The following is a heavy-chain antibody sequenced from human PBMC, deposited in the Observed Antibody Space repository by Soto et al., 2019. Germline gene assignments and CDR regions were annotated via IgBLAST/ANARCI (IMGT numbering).Heavy chain of an antibody. Sequence: EVQLVESGGGLVKPGGSLRLSCAASGFTFSSYSMNWVRQAPGKGLEWVSSISSSSSYIYYADSVKGRFTISRDNAKNSLYLQMNSLRAEDTAVYYCATAFIRPPYYFDYWGQGTLVTVSS. J-gene: IGHJ4*02. CDR1: GFTFSSYS. V-gene: IGHV3-21*01. CDR2: ISSSSSYI. CDR3: ATAFIRPPYYFDY. D-gene: IGHD3-3*02.